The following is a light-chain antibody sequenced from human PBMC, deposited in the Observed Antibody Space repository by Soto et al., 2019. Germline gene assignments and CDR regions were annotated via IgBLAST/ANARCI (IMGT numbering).Light chain of an antibody. V-gene: IGKV1-5*03. J-gene: IGKJ3*01. Sequence: DIQMNQSPSTLSASVGDRVTITCRASQSISSWLAWYQQKPGKAPKLLIYKASSLESGVPSRFSGSGSGTEFTLTISSLQPDDFATDYCQQYNSYFTFGPGTKVDIK. CDR1: QSISSW. CDR3: QQYNSYFT. CDR2: KAS.